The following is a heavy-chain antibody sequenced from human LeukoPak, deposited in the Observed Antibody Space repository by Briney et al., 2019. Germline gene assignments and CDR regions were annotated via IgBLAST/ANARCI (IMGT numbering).Heavy chain of an antibody. J-gene: IGHJ4*02. CDR2: ISYDGGNK. V-gene: IGHV3-30*04. CDR1: GFSFSSFA. Sequence: PGRSLRLSCAASGFSFSSFAMEWVRQAPWKGLEWVADISYDGGNKYFADSVKGRFTISRDNSKRTLYLQMNSLRAEDTAVYYCARDQNYYDSSGSRFVYWGQGTLVTVSS. CDR3: ARDQNYYDSSGSRFVY. D-gene: IGHD3-22*01.